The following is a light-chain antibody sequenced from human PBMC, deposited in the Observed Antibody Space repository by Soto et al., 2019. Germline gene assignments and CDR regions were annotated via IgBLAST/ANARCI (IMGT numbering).Light chain of an antibody. V-gene: IGLV1-47*01. CDR1: SSNIGSNY. CDR2: RNN. Sequence: QSVLTQPPSASGPPGQRVTISCSGSSSNIGSNYVYWYQQLPGTAPKLLIYRNNQRPSGVPDRFSGSKSGTSASLAISGLRSEDEADYYCAAWDDSLSGRYVFGTGT. J-gene: IGLJ1*01. CDR3: AAWDDSLSGRYV.